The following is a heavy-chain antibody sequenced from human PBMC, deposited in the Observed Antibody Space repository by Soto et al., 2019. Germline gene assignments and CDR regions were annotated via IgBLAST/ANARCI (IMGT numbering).Heavy chain of an antibody. V-gene: IGHV1-18*01. CDR3: ASLEGAYFVS. CDR2: ISAYNGNT. J-gene: IGHJ4*02. CDR1: GYSFTSCC. D-gene: IGHD3-16*01. Sequence: ACGYSFTSCCRSSVRQATGQGHEWMGWISAYNGNTNYAQKLQGRVTMTTDTSTSTAYMELRSLRSDDTDVYYCASLEGAYFVSWGQGTLVTVSS.